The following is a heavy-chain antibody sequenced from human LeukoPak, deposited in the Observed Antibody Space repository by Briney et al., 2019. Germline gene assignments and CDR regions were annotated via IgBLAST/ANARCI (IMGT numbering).Heavy chain of an antibody. CDR3: AKDQGSRQTRAARPFDY. V-gene: IGHV3-30*18. Sequence: PGGSLRLSCVASGFTFNMYGMHWVRQAPGKGLEWVAATSYDGSTTYYADSVKGRFTISRDNSKNTLYLQMNSLRAEDTAVYSCAKDQGSRQTRAARPFDYWGQGTLVAVSS. CDR1: GFTFNMYG. CDR2: TSYDGSTT. J-gene: IGHJ4*02. D-gene: IGHD6-6*01.